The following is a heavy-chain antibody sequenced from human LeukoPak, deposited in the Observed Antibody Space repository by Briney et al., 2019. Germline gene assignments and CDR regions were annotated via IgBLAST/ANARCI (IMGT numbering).Heavy chain of an antibody. Sequence: ASVKVFCKASGYTFTDYAIHWVRQAPGQRLEWMGWINTGNGNTKYSQKFQDRVTLTRDTSASTVYMELSSLRSEDTAVYYCAREYYYDETPDYWGQGTLVTVSS. J-gene: IGHJ4*02. D-gene: IGHD3-22*01. CDR1: GYTFTDYA. CDR3: AREYYYDETPDY. V-gene: IGHV1-3*04. CDR2: INTGNGNT.